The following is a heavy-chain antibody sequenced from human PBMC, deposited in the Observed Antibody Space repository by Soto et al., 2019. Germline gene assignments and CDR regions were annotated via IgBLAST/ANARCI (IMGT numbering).Heavy chain of an antibody. D-gene: IGHD3-22*01. CDR2: IYPGDSDT. Sequence: GESLKISCKGSGYSFTKYWIGWVRQMPGKGLEWMGVIYPGDSDTIYIPSFQGQVTISADKSTSTAYLQWSSLKASDTAMYYCARHIYYDSRVGYFDFWGQGALVTVSS. CDR1: GYSFTKYW. V-gene: IGHV5-51*01. J-gene: IGHJ4*02. CDR3: ARHIYYDSRVGYFDF.